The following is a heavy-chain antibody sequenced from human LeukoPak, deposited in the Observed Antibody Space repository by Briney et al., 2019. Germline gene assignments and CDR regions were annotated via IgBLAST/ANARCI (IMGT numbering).Heavy chain of an antibody. CDR1: GGTFSSYA. V-gene: IGHV1-69*13. Sequence: SVTVSCKASGGTFSSYAISWVRQAPGQGLEWMGGIIPIFGTANYAQKFQGRVTITADESTSTAYMELSSLRSEDTAVYYCARASSRYSSGWYGGRHFDYWGQGTLVTVSS. D-gene: IGHD6-19*01. CDR2: IIPIFGTA. J-gene: IGHJ4*02. CDR3: ARASSRYSSGWYGGRHFDY.